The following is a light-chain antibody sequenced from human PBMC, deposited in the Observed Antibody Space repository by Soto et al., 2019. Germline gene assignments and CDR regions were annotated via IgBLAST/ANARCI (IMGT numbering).Light chain of an antibody. CDR1: NRDVGSYNL. CDR2: EVR. Sequence: QSALTQPASVSGSPGQSITIACTGTNRDVGSYNLVSWYQQRPGEAPKLIISEVRNRPSGISYRFTGSKSGNTASLTISGFQAEDEADYYCSSYTTTSTLVFGGGTKVTVL. V-gene: IGLV2-14*01. CDR3: SSYTTTSTLV. J-gene: IGLJ3*02.